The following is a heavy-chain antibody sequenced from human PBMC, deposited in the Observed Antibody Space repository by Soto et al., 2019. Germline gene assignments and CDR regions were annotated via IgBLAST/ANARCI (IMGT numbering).Heavy chain of an antibody. J-gene: IGHJ5*02. CDR1: GFTFSNAW. V-gene: IGHV3-30-3*01. Sequence: GGSLRLSCAASGFTFSNAWMNWVRQAPGKGLEWVAVISYDGSNKYYADSVKGRFTISRDNSKNTLYLQMNSLRAEDTAVYYCARGYYDSPGSWFDPWGQGTLVTVSS. D-gene: IGHD3-22*01. CDR3: ARGYYDSPGSWFDP. CDR2: ISYDGSNK.